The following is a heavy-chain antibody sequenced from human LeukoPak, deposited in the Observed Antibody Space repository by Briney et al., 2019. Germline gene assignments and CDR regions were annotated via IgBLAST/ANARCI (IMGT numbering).Heavy chain of an antibody. D-gene: IGHD2-2*01. CDR2: INPNSGGT. J-gene: IGHJ3*02. CDR1: GYTFTGYY. V-gene: IGHV1-2*02. CDR3: ARAGRYCSSTSCYGAFDI. Sequence: ASVKVSCKASGYTFTGYYMHWVRQAPGQGLEWMGWINPNSGGTNYAQKFQGRVTMTRDTSISTAYMELSRLRSDDTAVYYCARAGRYCSSTSCYGAFDIWGQGTMVTVSS.